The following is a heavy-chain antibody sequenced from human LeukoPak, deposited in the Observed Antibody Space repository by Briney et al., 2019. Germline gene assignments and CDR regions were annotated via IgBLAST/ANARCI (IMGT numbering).Heavy chain of an antibody. V-gene: IGHV3-30*18. D-gene: IGHD6-19*01. J-gene: IGHJ4*02. CDR1: GFTFSSYG. CDR3: AKGGIAVAVIDY. CDR2: ISYDGSNK. Sequence: PGGSLRLSCAASGFTFSSYGMHWVRQAPGKGLEWVAVISYDGSNKYYADSVKGRFTISRDNSKNTRYLQMNSLRVEDTAVYYCAKGGIAVAVIDYWGQGTLVTVSS.